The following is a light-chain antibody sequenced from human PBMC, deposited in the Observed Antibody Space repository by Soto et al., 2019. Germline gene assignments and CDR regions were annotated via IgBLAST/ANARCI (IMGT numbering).Light chain of an antibody. CDR1: SGHSSYA. Sequence: QSVLTQSPSASASLGASVKLTCTLSSGHSSYAIAWHQQQPEKGPRYLMKLDSDGSHTKGDAIPDRFSGSSSGADRYLTICSLQSEDEADYYCQTWGTGIHVVFGGGTKLTVL. CDR2: LDSDGSH. V-gene: IGLV4-69*01. J-gene: IGLJ2*01. CDR3: QTWGTGIHVV.